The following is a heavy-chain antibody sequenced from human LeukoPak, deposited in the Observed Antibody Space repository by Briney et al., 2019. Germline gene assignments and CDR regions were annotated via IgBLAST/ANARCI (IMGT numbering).Heavy chain of an antibody. CDR1: GFTFKNHW. Sequence: GGSLRLSCAASGFTFKNHWMAWVRLAPGKGLEWVAHIKEDRTQRYYVDSVKGRFTISRDDAKNSLYLQMNTLTDEDTAVYYCVRGGWELDYWGQGILVTVSS. J-gene: IGHJ4*02. D-gene: IGHD4-23*01. CDR3: VRGGWELDY. V-gene: IGHV3-7*01. CDR2: IKEDRTQR.